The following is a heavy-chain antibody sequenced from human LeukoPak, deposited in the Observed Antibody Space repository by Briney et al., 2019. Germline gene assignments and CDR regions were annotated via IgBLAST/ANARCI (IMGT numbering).Heavy chain of an antibody. J-gene: IGHJ6*03. CDR3: ARGRLTSSIAARPDYYYYMDV. CDR1: GGTFSSYA. V-gene: IGHV1-69*05. Sequence: ASVKVSCKASGGTFSSYAISWVRQAPGQGLEWVGGIIPIFGTANYAQKFQGRVTITTDESTSTAYMELSSLRSEDTAVYYCARGRLTSSIAARPDYYYYMDVWGKGTTVTVSS. CDR2: IIPIFGTA. D-gene: IGHD6-6*01.